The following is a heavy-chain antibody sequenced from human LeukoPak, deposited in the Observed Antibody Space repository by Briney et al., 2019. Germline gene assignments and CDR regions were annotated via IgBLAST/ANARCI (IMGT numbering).Heavy chain of an antibody. D-gene: IGHD3-22*01. CDR3: AKVRNYYDSSGWFDP. J-gene: IGHJ5*02. Sequence: GASVKVSCKASGYTFTRYYMNWVGQSAGHEVEWRGWINPNSGSTNYAQNFHGSVTMTRDTSISTAYMELSRLRSDDTAVYYCAKVRNYYDSSGWFDPWGQGTLVTVSS. CDR1: GYTFTRYY. CDR2: INPNSGST. V-gene: IGHV1-2*02.